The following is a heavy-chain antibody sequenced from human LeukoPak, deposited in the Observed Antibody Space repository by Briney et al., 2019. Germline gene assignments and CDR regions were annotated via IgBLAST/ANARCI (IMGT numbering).Heavy chain of an antibody. Sequence: RASVKVSCKASGYTFTRYDINWVRQAPGQGLEWMGWMNPNSGNTSYAHKFHGRVTMTRDTFTSTVYIELNSLRSEDTDVYYCARGPLGSSSWYFLDPYFDYWGEGTLVTVSS. V-gene: IGHV1-8*01. D-gene: IGHD6-13*01. CDR1: GYTFTRYD. CDR3: ARGPLGSSSWYFLDPYFDY. J-gene: IGHJ4*02. CDR2: MNPNSGNT.